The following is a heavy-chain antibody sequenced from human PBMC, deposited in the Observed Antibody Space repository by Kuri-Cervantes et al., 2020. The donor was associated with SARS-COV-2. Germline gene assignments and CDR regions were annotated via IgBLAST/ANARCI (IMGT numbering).Heavy chain of an antibody. Sequence: LSLTCAASGFTFSSYAMSWVRQAPGKGLEWVSVIYSGGSSTYYADSVKGRFTISRDNSKNTLYLQMNSLRAEDTAVYYCARNPTYGDYPYWYFDLWGRGTLVTVSS. CDR3: ARNPTYGDYPYWYFDL. J-gene: IGHJ2*01. CDR2: IYSGGSST. D-gene: IGHD4-17*01. V-gene: IGHV3-23*03. CDR1: GFTFSSYA.